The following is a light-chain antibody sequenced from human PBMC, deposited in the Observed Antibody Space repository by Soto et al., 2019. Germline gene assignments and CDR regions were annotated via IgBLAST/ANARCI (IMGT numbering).Light chain of an antibody. Sequence: DIQMTQSPPSLSASVGDRVTITCRASQSISSYLNWYQQKPGKAPNLLIYAASSLQSGVPSRFSGSGSGTDFTLTISSLHPEDFATYLCQQSDTIPLTFGGGTKVEIK. V-gene: IGKV1-39*01. CDR2: AAS. CDR1: QSISSY. CDR3: QQSDTIPLT. J-gene: IGKJ4*01.